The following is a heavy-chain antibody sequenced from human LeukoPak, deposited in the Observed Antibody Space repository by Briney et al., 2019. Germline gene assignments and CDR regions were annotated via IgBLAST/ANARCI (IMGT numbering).Heavy chain of an antibody. CDR3: ARGYSSSWYYFDY. V-gene: IGHV4-59*01. J-gene: IGHJ4*02. CDR2: IYYSGSA. Sequence: SETLSLTCTVSGGSISSYYWSWIRQPPGKGLEWIGYIYYSGSADYNPSLKSRVTLSTDTSKNQFYLRLSSETAADTAVYYCARGYSSSWYYFDYWGQGTLVTVSS. D-gene: IGHD6-13*01. CDR1: GGSISSYY.